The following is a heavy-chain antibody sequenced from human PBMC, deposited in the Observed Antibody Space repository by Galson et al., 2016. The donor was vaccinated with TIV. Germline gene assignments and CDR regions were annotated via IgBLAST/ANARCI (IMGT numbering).Heavy chain of an antibody. CDR1: GFTFGDYA. CDR2: ISSNSVYL. V-gene: IGHV3-9*01. CDR3: AKGRGYSYGYPQDYYYGMDV. D-gene: IGHD5-18*01. J-gene: IGHJ6*02. Sequence: SLRLSCAASGFTFGDYAMHWVRQAPGKGLEWVSGISSNSVYLGYADSVKGRFTISRDNAKNSLDLQMNSLRPEDTALYYCAKGRGYSYGYPQDYYYGMDVWGQGTAVTVSS.